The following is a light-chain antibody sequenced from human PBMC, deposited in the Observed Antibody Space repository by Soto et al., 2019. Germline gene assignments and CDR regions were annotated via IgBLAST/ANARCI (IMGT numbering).Light chain of an antibody. CDR1: QSISDW. Sequence: DIQMTQSPSTLSASVGDRVTITCRASQSISDWLAWYQQKPGEIPKLLIYKASSLETGVPSRFRGSGAETEFTLTSSRLQPDDFATCYCEQYRRRGSFGQGTRVEIK. CDR2: KAS. J-gene: IGKJ1*01. CDR3: EQYRRRGS. V-gene: IGKV1-5*03.